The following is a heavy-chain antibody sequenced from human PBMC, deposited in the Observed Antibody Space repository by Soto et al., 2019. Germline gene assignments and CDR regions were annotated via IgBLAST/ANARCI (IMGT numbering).Heavy chain of an antibody. J-gene: IGHJ5*02. CDR1: RFSFRDYF. CDR3: ALDDYTYGVS. Sequence: QVHLVESGGGLVKSGESLRLSCAASRFSFRDYFMSWIRQAPGKGLEWISYIGPYSNTIYYADSVKGRFVISRDDTTNSLDQQMDSLRVDDTAVYYCALDDYTYGVSWGQGTLVTVSS. D-gene: IGHD5-18*01. CDR2: IGPYSNTI. V-gene: IGHV3-11*01.